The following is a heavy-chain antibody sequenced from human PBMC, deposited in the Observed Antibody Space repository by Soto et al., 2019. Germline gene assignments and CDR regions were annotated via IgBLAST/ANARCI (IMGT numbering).Heavy chain of an antibody. Sequence: LRLSCAGSGFTFASYVMTWVRQAPGKGLEWVSSISATGGSTYYAGSVKGRFTISRDNSKNTLFLQMNSLRAEDTAIYYCANAEHPRRSIGFDYWGQGTLVTVSS. CDR2: ISATGGST. J-gene: IGHJ4*02. D-gene: IGHD3-16*02. V-gene: IGHV3-23*01. CDR1: GFTFASYV. CDR3: ANAEHPRRSIGFDY.